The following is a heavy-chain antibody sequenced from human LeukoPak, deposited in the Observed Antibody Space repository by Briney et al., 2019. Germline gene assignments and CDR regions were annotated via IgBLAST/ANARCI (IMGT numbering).Heavy chain of an antibody. V-gene: IGHV3-23*01. Sequence: GGSLRLSCAASRFTFSSYAMSWVRQAPGRGLEWVSAISGSGGSTYYADSVKGRFTISRDNSKNTLYLQMNSLRAEDTAVYYCASEPMVRGAHWGQGTLVTVYS. CDR1: RFTFSSYA. J-gene: IGHJ4*02. CDR3: ASEPMVRGAH. D-gene: IGHD3-10*01. CDR2: ISGSGGST.